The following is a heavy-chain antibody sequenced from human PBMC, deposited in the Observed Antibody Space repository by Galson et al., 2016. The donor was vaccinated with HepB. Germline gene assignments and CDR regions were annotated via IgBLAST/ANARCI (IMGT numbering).Heavy chain of an antibody. CDR1: GFTFSNYA. V-gene: IGHV3-23*01. J-gene: IGHJ2*01. CDR2: ISGSASGT. CDR3: AKRVWTESRGWSFDL. Sequence: SLRLSCAASGFTFSNYAMTWVRQAPGKGLEWVSLISGSASGTYYTDSVKGRVTISRDNSKNTLYLQMRSLRADDTAVYYCAKRVWTESRGWSFDLWGRGTLVIVSS. D-gene: IGHD3/OR15-3a*01.